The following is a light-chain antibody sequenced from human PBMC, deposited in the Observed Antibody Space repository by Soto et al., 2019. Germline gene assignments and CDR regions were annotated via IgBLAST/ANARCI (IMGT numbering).Light chain of an antibody. CDR2: DAS. V-gene: IGKV1-5*01. CDR3: QQSYGTPIT. Sequence: DIQITQSPSTLSASVGDRVTITCRASQTISTWLAWYQHKPGKAPNLLIYDASTLMSGVPSRFSGSGSGTDFTLTISSLQPEDFATYYCQQSYGTPITFGQGTRLEIK. CDR1: QTISTW. J-gene: IGKJ5*01.